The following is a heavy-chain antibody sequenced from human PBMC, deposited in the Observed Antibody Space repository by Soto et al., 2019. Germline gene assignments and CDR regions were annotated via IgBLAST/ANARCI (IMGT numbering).Heavy chain of an antibody. Sequence: ASVKVSCKASGYTFTGYYMHWVRQVPGQGLEWMGWINPNSGGTNYEQKFQGWVTMTRDTSISTAYMELSRLRSDATAVYYCARSGPAGGTGHYYQYYGMDVWGQGTTVTVSS. V-gene: IGHV1-2*04. CDR1: GYTFTGYY. D-gene: IGHD2-15*01. CDR2: INPNSGGT. J-gene: IGHJ6*02. CDR3: ARSGPAGGTGHYYQYYGMDV.